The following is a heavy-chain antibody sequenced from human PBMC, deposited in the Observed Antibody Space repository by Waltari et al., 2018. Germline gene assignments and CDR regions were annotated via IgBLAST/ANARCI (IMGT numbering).Heavy chain of an antibody. CDR2: IGGSGGST. CDR3: AKVPWGAWGRGVNFDY. V-gene: IGHV3-23*01. D-gene: IGHD3-16*01. CDR1: GFTFSSYA. Sequence: EVQLLESGGGLVQPGGSLRLSCAASGFTFSSYAMSWFRQAPGKGLEWVSAIGGSGGSTDYADAVKGRFTISRDNSKNTLYLQMNSLRAEDTAVYYCAKVPWGAWGRGVNFDYWGQGTLVIVSS. J-gene: IGHJ4*02.